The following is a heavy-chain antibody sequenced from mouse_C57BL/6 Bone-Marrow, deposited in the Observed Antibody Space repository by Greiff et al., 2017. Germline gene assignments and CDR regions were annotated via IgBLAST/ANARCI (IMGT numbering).Heavy chain of an antibody. CDR2: INYDGSST. CDR3: ARDNYYAAFDY. D-gene: IGHD1-1*01. J-gene: IGHJ2*01. V-gene: IGHV5-16*01. CDR1: GFTFSDYY. Sequence: DVKLVESEGGLVQPGSSMKLSCTASGFTFSDYYMAWVRQVPEKGLEWVANINYDGSSTYYLDSLKSRFIISRDNAKHILYLQMSSLTSEDTATYYCARDNYYAAFDYWGQGTTLTVSS.